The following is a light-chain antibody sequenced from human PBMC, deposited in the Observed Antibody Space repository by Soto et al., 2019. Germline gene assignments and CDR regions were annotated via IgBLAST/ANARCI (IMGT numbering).Light chain of an antibody. CDR2: GAS. V-gene: IGKV3-15*01. J-gene: IGKJ1*01. CDR1: QSVSTN. Sequence: EIVMTQSPVTLSVSPGEGATLSCRASQSVSTNLAWYQQRPGQAPRLLIYGASTRATGVPARFSGSGSATDFTLTISSLQSEDFAVYYCQQYDNWPPLTFGQGTKVDIK. CDR3: QQYDNWPPLT.